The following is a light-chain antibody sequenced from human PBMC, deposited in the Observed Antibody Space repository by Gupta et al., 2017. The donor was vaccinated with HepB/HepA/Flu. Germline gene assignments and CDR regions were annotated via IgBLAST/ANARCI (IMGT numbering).Light chain of an antibody. CDR3: QQYNNWPAIT. CDR2: GAS. Sequence: EIVMTQSPATLSVSPGERATLSCRASQSVRSNLAWYQQKPGQAPRLLIYGASTRDTGIPARFSGSGYGKEFTLTISSRQSEDFAVYYCQQYNNWPAITFGGGTKVEIK. J-gene: IGKJ4*01. CDR1: QSVRSN. V-gene: IGKV3-15*01.